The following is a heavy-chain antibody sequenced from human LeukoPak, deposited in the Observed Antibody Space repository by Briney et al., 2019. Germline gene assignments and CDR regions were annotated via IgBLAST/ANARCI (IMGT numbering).Heavy chain of an antibody. D-gene: IGHD3-3*01. CDR2: ISGSGGST. CDR1: GFTFSSYA. CDR3: AKGGYDFWSGYQPDYIDY. V-gene: IGHV3-23*01. Sequence: PGGSLRLSCAASGFTFSSYAMSWGRHAPVKGLEWVSAISGSGGSTYYADSVRSRFTISRDNSKNTLYLQMNSLRAEDTAVYYCAKGGYDFWSGYQPDYIDYWGQGTLVTVSS. J-gene: IGHJ4*02.